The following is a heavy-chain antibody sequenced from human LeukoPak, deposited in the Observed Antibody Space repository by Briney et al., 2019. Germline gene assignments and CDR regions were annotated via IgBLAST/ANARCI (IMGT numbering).Heavy chain of an antibody. CDR2: IYSGGNT. D-gene: IGHD3-3*01. V-gene: IGHV3-53*01. CDR3: ARGPRITIFGVVIPRFDY. Sequence: GGSLRLSCAASGFTVSSNYMSWVRQAPGKGLEWVSVIYSGGNTYYADSVKGRFTISRDDSKNTLYLQMNSLRAEDTAVYYCARGPRITIFGVVIPRFDYWGQGTLVTVSS. J-gene: IGHJ4*02. CDR1: GFTVSSNY.